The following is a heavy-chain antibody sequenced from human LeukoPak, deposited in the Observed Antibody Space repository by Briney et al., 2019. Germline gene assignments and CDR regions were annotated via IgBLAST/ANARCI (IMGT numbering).Heavy chain of an antibody. D-gene: IGHD6-19*01. J-gene: IGHJ5*02. V-gene: IGHV5-51*01. CDR1: GSIFTSYW. CDR3: ARHDGSSGWSAGWFDP. CDR2: IYPGDSDT. Sequence: GESLKISCKGSGSIFTSYWIGWVRQMPGKGLEWMGIIYPGDSDTRYSPSFQGQVTISADKSISTAYLQWSSLKASDTAMYYCARHDGSSGWSAGWFDPWGQGTLVTVSS.